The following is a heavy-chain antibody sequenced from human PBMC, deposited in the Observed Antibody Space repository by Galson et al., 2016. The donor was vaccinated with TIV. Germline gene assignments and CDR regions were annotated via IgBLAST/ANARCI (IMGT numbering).Heavy chain of an antibody. V-gene: IGHV1-18*04. CDR3: ARDRGGMTMILVVDYYYGMDV. J-gene: IGHJ6*02. CDR1: GYTFSKYG. D-gene: IGHD3-22*01. CDR2: ISGYSGNT. Sequence: SVKVSCKASGYTFSKYGISWVRQAPGQGLEWMGWISGYSGNTNYARKLQGRVIMTTDTSTGTAFMEVRRLTSDDTAVYYCARDRGGMTMILVVDYYYGMDVWGQGTTVTVSS.